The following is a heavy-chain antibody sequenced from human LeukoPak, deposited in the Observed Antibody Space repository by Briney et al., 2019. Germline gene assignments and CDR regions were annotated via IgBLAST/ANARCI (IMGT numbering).Heavy chain of an antibody. V-gene: IGHV3-21*01. D-gene: IGHD3-10*01. CDR2: ISIISSYI. J-gene: IGHJ4*02. CDR1: GFTFSSYS. Sequence: GGSLRLSCAASGFTFSSYSRNWVRQAPGKGRGWVSSISIISSYIYYADSVKGRFTISRDNAKNSLYLQMNSLRAEDTAVYYCARVGMVRGVIIVRFDYWGQGTLVTVSS. CDR3: ARVGMVRGVIIVRFDY.